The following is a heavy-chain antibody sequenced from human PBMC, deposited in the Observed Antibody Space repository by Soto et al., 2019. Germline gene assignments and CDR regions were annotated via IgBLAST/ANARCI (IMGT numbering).Heavy chain of an antibody. J-gene: IGHJ6*02. CDR3: ARDSLRPTGYYGMDV. D-gene: IGHD4-4*01. Sequence: GSLRLSCAASGFTFSSYSMNWVRQAPGKGLEWVSSISSSSSYIYYADSVKGRFTISRDNAKNSLYLQMNSLRAEDTAVYYCARDSLRPTGYYGMDVWGQGTSVTVAS. CDR1: GFTFSSYS. CDR2: ISSSSSYI. V-gene: IGHV3-21*01.